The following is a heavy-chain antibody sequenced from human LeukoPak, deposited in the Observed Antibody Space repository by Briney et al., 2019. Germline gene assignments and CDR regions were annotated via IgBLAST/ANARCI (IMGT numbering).Heavy chain of an antibody. Sequence: GGSLRLSCAASGFTVSSNEMSWVRQAPGKGLEWVSSISGGSTYYADSSKGRFTISRDNSKNKLYLQMNSLRAEDTAVYYCAKGIRIVGATTSGFDYWGQGTLVTVSS. V-gene: IGHV3-38-3*01. CDR1: GFTVSSNE. CDR2: ISGGST. CDR3: AKGIRIVGATTSGFDY. J-gene: IGHJ4*02. D-gene: IGHD1-26*01.